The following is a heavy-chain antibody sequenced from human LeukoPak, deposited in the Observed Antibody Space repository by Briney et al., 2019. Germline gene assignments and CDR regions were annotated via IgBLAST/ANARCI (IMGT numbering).Heavy chain of an antibody. CDR3: AREGGGDCYPACWYFDL. CDR2: ISYDGSNK. CDR1: GFTFSSYA. D-gene: IGHD2-21*02. J-gene: IGHJ2*01. Sequence: GGSLRLSCAASGFTFSSYAVHWVRQAPGKGLEWVAVISYDGSNKYYADSVKGRFTISRDNSKNTLYLQMNSLRAEDTAVYYCAREGGGDCYPACWYFDLWGRGTLVTVSS. V-gene: IGHV3-30-3*01.